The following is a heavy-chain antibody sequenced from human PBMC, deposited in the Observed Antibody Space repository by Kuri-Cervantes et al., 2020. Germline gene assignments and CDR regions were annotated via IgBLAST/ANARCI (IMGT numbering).Heavy chain of an antibody. Sequence: ASVKVSCKASGYTFTSYGISWVRQAPGQGLEWMGWISAYNGDTNYAQKFQGRVTMTRVTSINTAYMELSRLRSDDTAMYHCARSIGSWGYNWFDPWGQGTLVTVSS. CDR1: GYTFTSYG. V-gene: IGHV1-18*01. J-gene: IGHJ5*02. CDR2: ISAYNGDT. D-gene: IGHD6-6*01. CDR3: ARSIGSWGYNWFDP.